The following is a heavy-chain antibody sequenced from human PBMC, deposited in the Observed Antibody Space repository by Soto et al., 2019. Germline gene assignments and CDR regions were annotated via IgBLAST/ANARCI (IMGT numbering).Heavy chain of an antibody. CDR3: ARHATTGSYYDAFDI. V-gene: IGHV4-39*01. CDR2: IKYSGNT. Sequence: QLQLQESGPGLVKPSETLSLTCTVSGGSISSSRCHWGWIRKPPGKGLEWIASIKYSGNTFYNPYLKGRVTLSADTSKNQFALKLSSVTAAETAVYYCARHATTGSYYDAFDIWGQGTMVTVSS. J-gene: IGHJ3*02. D-gene: IGHD1-26*01. CDR1: GGSISSSRCH.